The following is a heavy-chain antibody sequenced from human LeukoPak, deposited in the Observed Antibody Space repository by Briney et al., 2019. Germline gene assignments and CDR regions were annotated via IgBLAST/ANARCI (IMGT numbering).Heavy chain of an antibody. V-gene: IGHV1-8*03. CDR2: MNPNSGNT. D-gene: IGHD2-2*01. Sequence: ASVKVSCKASGYTFTSYDINWVRQATGQGLEWMGWMNPNSGNTGYAQKFQGRVAITRNTSISTAYMELSSLRSEDTAVYYCARGRKYQLLSPADAFDIWGQGTMVTVSS. CDR3: ARGRKYQLLSPADAFDI. J-gene: IGHJ3*02. CDR1: GYTFTSYD.